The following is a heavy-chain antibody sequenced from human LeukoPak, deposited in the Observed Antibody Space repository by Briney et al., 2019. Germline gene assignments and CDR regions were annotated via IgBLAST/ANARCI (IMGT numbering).Heavy chain of an antibody. Sequence: SETLSLTCTVSGGSITSYYWSWIRQPPGKGLKWIGYIYYSGSTNYNPSLKSRVTISVDTSKNQFSLKLSSVTAADTAVYYCASSSYYYDSGDYSPFDYWGQGTLVTVSS. V-gene: IGHV4-59*01. J-gene: IGHJ4*02. CDR1: GGSITSYY. D-gene: IGHD3-22*01. CDR3: ASSSYYYDSGDYSPFDY. CDR2: IYYSGST.